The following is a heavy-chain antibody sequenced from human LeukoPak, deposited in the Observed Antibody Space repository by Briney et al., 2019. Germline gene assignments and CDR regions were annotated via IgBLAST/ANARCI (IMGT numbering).Heavy chain of an antibody. CDR2: INWNGGST. CDR3: ARARSDHPTLSFLRYYYYMDV. V-gene: IGHV3-20*04. CDR1: GFTFDDYG. D-gene: IGHD1-14*01. J-gene: IGHJ6*03. Sequence: GGSLRLSCAASGFTFDDYGMSWVRQAPGKGLEWVSGINWNGGSTGYADSVKGRSTISRDNAKNSLYLQMNSLRAEDTALYYCARARSDHPTLSFLRYYYYMDVWGKGTTVTVSS.